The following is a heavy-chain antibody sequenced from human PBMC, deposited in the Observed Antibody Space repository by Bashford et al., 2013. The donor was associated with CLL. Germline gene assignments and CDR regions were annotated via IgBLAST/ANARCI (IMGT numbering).Heavy chain of an antibody. CDR3: ARDLHYDSNAYFPMAY. Sequence: ASVKVSCKASGYSFTGYFIDWVRQAPGEGLEWVGRISPNTGTTKYAQKFRGRVTMTTDTSISTAFIEVSSLRSDDTATFYCARDLHYDSNAYFPMAYWGQGTLVTVSS. CDR1: GYSFTGYF. V-gene: IGHV1-2*02. CDR2: ISPNTGTT. J-gene: IGHJ4*02. D-gene: IGHD3-22*01.